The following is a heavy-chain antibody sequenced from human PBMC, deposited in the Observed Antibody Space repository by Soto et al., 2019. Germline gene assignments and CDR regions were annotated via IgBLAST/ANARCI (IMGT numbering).Heavy chain of an antibody. V-gene: IGHV4-34*01. CDR1: SGSFSGYY. CDR3: ARGPTVTTDYYYYGMDV. CDR2: INHSGST. J-gene: IGHJ6*02. D-gene: IGHD4-17*01. Sequence: SETLSLTCAVYSGSFSGYYCSWIRQPPLKGLECIGEINHSGSTNYNPSLKSRVTISVDTSKNQFSLKLSSVTAADTAVYYCARGPTVTTDYYYYGMDVWGQGTTVTVSS.